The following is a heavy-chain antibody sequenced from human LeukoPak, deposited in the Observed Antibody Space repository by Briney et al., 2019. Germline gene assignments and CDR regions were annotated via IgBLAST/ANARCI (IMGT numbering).Heavy chain of an antibody. Sequence: GGSLRLSCAASGFTFDDYGMSWVRQAPGKGLEWVSGINWNGRSTGYADSVKGRFTISRDNAKNSLYLQMNSLRVEDTAVYYCARDFRYEGDYWGQGTLVTVSS. V-gene: IGHV3-20*04. D-gene: IGHD5-12*01. CDR2: INWNGRST. J-gene: IGHJ4*02. CDR3: ARDFRYEGDY. CDR1: GFTFDDYG.